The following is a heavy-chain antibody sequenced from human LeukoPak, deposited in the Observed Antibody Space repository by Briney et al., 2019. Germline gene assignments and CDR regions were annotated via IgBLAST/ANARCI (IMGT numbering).Heavy chain of an antibody. CDR3: AKDGSRAWDIGFQH. CDR2: ISGSGGST. J-gene: IGHJ1*01. CDR1: GFTFSSYG. V-gene: IGHV3-23*01. D-gene: IGHD2-15*01. Sequence: GGTLRLSCAASGFTFSSYGMSWVRQAPGKGLEWVSAISGSGGSTYYADSVKGRFTISRDNSKNTLYLQMNSLRAEDTAVYYCAKDGSRAWDIGFQHWGQGTLVTVSS.